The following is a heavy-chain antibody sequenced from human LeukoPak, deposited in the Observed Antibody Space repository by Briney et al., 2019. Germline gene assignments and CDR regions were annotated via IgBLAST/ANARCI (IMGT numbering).Heavy chain of an antibody. CDR2: INHSGST. V-gene: IGHV4-34*01. J-gene: IGHJ4*02. CDR1: GGSFSGYY. D-gene: IGHD2-2*01. CDR3: ARSPRGMPRRGGFDY. Sequence: SETLSLTCAVYGGSFSGYYWSWIRQPPGKGLEWIGEINHSGSTNYNPSLKSRVTISVDTSKNQFSLRLSSVTAADTAVYYCARSPRGMPRRGGFDYWGQGTLVTVSS.